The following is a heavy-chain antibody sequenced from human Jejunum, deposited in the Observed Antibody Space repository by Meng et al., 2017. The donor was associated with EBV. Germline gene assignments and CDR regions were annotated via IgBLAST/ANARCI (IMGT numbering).Heavy chain of an antibody. V-gene: IGHV1-8*02. CDR2: MSPNSGNT. D-gene: IGHD6-13*01. CDR3: ARGVAAGFDY. CDR1: GYTFTSYD. J-gene: IGHJ4*02. Sequence: QVQLVQCGAEVKTPGASGKVSCKASGYTFTSYDINWVRQATGQGTEWMGWMSPNSGNTGYAQKFQGRVTMTRDTSISTAYMELSSLRSEDTAVYYCARGVAAGFDYWGQGTLVTVSS.